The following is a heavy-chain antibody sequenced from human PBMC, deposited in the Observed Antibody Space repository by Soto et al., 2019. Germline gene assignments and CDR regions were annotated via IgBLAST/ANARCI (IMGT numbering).Heavy chain of an antibody. Sequence: GGSLRLSCAASGFTLNSFFMHWVRHAPGKGLMWVSRISNDGSSTTYADSVKGRFTISRDNARNTLYLQMNSLRADDTAVYFCVRDQDSRGYSVFNLWGQGAQVTVSS. D-gene: IGHD3-22*01. V-gene: IGHV3-74*01. J-gene: IGHJ5*02. CDR3: VRDQDSRGYSVFNL. CDR1: GFTLNSFF. CDR2: ISNDGSST.